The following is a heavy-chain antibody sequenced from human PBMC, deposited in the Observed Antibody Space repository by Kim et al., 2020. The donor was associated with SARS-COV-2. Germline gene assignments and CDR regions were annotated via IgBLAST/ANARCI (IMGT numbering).Heavy chain of an antibody. V-gene: IGHV1-2*02. CDR2: INPISGAT. J-gene: IGHJ4*02. Sequence: ASVKVSCKASGYTFTTFSMHWVRQAPGQGLEWLGWINPISGATNYAQTFQGRVTMTGDKSISTAYMELSRLRSEDTAVYYCARVRGWLQLYCFDYWCQ. D-gene: IGHD5-18*01. CDR3: ARVRGWLQLYCFDY. CDR1: GYTFTTFS.